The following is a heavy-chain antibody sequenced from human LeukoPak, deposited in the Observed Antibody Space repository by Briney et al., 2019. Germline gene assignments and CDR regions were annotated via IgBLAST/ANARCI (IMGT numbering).Heavy chain of an antibody. D-gene: IGHD3-22*01. V-gene: IGHV1-18*01. Sequence: ASVKVSCKASGYTFTSYGISWVRQAPGQGLEWMGWISAYNGNRNYAQKLQGRVTMTTDTSTSTAYVELRGLRSDDTAAYYCARDYDSSGYYPWGQGTLVTVSS. CDR3: ARDYDSSGYYP. CDR1: GYTFTSYG. CDR2: ISAYNGNR. J-gene: IGHJ5*02.